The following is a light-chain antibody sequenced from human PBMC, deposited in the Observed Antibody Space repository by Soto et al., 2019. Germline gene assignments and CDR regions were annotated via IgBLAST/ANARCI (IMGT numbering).Light chain of an antibody. V-gene: IGKV1-5*03. J-gene: IGKJ2*01. CDR3: QQYDTYPYT. CDR2: KAS. Sequence: DIQMTQSPYTLSASVGGRVTITCRASQSINKWLAWYQQNPGKAPKVLVYKASTLEGGVPSRFSGSGSGTEFTLTVSSLQPDDFATYYCQQYDTYPYTFGQGTNLEI. CDR1: QSINKW.